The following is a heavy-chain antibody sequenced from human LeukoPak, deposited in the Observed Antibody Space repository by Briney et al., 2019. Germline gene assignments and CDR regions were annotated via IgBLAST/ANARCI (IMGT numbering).Heavy chain of an antibody. Sequence: GGSLRLSCAGSGFTLSTYWNHWVRQAPGKWLVWVSRLSPDGSKPTHADSLRRRLTISSDNAKNTLYLQMNDLGTEDTALYFCARAGANNYGLFAFWGQGTPVTVSS. CDR1: GFTLSTYW. CDR2: LSPDGSKP. V-gene: IGHV3-74*01. CDR3: ARAGANNYGLFAF. D-gene: IGHD5-18*01. J-gene: IGHJ4*01.